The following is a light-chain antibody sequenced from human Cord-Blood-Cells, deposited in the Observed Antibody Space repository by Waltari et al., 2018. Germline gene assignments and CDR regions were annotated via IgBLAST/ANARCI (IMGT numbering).Light chain of an antibody. Sequence: DIQMTQSPSTLSASVGARVTITCRASQSIRSWLAWYQKKPGKAPKLLIYDASSLESGVPSRFSGSGSGTEYTLTISSPQPDDFASYCCQQYNSYWTFGPGTKVEIK. J-gene: IGKJ1*01. CDR1: QSIRSW. CDR2: DAS. V-gene: IGKV1-5*01. CDR3: QQYNSYWT.